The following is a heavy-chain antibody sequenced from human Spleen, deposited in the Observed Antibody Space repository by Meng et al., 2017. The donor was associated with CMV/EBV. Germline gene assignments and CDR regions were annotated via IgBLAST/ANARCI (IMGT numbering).Heavy chain of an antibody. D-gene: IGHD5-18*01. J-gene: IGHJ4*02. V-gene: IGHV3-11*04. CDR3: ARDFGTDTAMVSFGNDY. CDR2: ISSSGSTI. CDR1: GFTFSDYY. Sequence: GGSLRLSCAASGFTFSDYYMSWIRQAPGKGLEWVSYISSSGSTIYYVDSVKGRFTISRDNAKNSLYLQMNSLRAEDTAVYYCARDFGTDTAMVSFGNDYWGQGTLVTVSS.